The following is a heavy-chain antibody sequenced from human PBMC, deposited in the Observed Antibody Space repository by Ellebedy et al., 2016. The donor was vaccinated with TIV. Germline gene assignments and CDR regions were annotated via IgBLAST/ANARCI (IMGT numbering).Heavy chain of an antibody. CDR2: INPSDDTK. J-gene: IGHJ3*02. CDR1: GYTFSNYY. D-gene: IGHD5-18*01. CDR3: ARGRGYSYDVCDI. V-gene: IGHV1-46*01. Sequence: AAPVKVSCKASGYTFSNYYMHWVRQAPGQGLEWMGIINPSDDTKSYAQNFQGRVTVTRDTSTSTVYMELSSLRSEDTAVYYCARGRGYSYDVCDIWGQGTMVTVSS.